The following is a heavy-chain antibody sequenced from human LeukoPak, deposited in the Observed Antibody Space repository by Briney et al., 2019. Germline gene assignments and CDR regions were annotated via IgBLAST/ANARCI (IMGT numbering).Heavy chain of an antibody. CDR3: ARGQTPFWSGYQAWFDP. D-gene: IGHD3-3*01. Sequence: GGSLRLSCAASGFTFSSYAMHWVRQAPGKGLEWVAVISYDGSNKYYADSVKGRFTISRDNSKNTLYLQMNSLRAEDTAVYYCARGQTPFWSGYQAWFDPWGQGTLVTVSS. J-gene: IGHJ5*02. CDR2: ISYDGSNK. V-gene: IGHV3-30*01. CDR1: GFTFSSYA.